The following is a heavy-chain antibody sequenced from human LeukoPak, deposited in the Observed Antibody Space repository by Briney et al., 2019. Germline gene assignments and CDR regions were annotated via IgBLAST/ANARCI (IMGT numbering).Heavy chain of an antibody. D-gene: IGHD2-2*01. CDR2: IYYSGST. CDR3: ARSVRGYCSSTSCYPVWYFDL. CDR1: GGSIRSYY. Sequence: SETLSLTCTVSGGSIRSYYWSWIRQPPGKGLEWIGYIYYSGSTNYNPSLKSRVTISVDTSKNQFSLKLSSVTAADTAVYYCARSVRGYCSSTSCYPVWYFDLWGRGTLVTVSS. V-gene: IGHV4-59*01. J-gene: IGHJ2*01.